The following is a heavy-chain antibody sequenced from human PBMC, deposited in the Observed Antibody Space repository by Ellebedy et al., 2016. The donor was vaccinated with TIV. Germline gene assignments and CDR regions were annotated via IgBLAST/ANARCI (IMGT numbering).Heavy chain of an antibody. Sequence: ASVKVSCKASGGTFRSYSISWVRQAPGQGLEWMGGTIPIFSTTKYAQKFQDRVTITADQLTTTSYMELSGLTFEDTAVYFCARHIGYSNGPSEYWGQGSLVTVSS. CDR2: TIPIFSTT. CDR3: ARHIGYSNGPSEY. V-gene: IGHV1-69*13. D-gene: IGHD6-19*01. J-gene: IGHJ4*02. CDR1: GGTFRSYS.